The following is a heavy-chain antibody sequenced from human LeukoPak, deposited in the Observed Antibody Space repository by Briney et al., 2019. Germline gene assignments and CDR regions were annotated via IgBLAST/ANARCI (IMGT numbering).Heavy chain of an antibody. CDR1: GFTFSSYA. Sequence: PGGSLRLSCAASGFTFSSYAMSWVRQAPGKGLEWVANIKQDGSAKYYVDSVKGRFTISRDNAKNSLYLQMNSLRAEDTAVYYCARDSITMTVVVGDLDYWGQGTLVTVSS. D-gene: IGHD3-22*01. CDR2: IKQDGSAK. V-gene: IGHV3-7*01. J-gene: IGHJ4*02. CDR3: ARDSITMTVVVGDLDY.